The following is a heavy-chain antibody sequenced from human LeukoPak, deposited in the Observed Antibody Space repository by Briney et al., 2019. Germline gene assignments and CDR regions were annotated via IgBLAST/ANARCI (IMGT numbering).Heavy chain of an antibody. CDR2: IYYSGST. D-gene: IGHD3-9*01. Sequence: SETLSLTCTVSGGSISSSIYYWGWIRQPPGKGLEWIGSIYYSGSTYYNPSLKSRVTISVDTSRNQFSLKLSSVTAADTAVYYCARTYYDILTGYLGNWFDPWGQGTLVTVSS. CDR3: ARTYYDILTGYLGNWFDP. CDR1: GGSISSSIYY. J-gene: IGHJ5*02. V-gene: IGHV4-39*07.